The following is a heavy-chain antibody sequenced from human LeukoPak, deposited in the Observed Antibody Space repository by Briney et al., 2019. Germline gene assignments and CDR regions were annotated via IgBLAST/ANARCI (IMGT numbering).Heavy chain of an antibody. CDR2: ISGSGGST. V-gene: IGHV3-23*01. J-gene: IGHJ4*02. CDR1: GFTFSSYA. CDR3: AKVDSILWSKDFDY. Sequence: GGSLRLSCAASGFTFSSYAMSWVRQAPGKGLEWVSVISGSGGSTYYADSVKGRFTISRDNSKNTLYLQMNSLRAEDTAVYYCAKVDSILWSKDFDYWGQGTLVTVSS. D-gene: IGHD2-21*01.